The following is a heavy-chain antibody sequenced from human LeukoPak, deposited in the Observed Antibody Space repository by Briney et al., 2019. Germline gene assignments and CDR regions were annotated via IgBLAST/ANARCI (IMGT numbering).Heavy chain of an antibody. V-gene: IGHV3-9*01. CDR3: ARSRPTGYSGYDLGY. Sequence: GGSLRLSCAASGFTFDDYAMHWVRQAPGKGLEWVSGISWNSGSIGYADYVKGRFTISRDNAKNSLYLQMNSLRAEDTAVYYCARSRPTGYSGYDLGYWGQGTLVTVSS. D-gene: IGHD5-12*01. CDR1: GFTFDDYA. J-gene: IGHJ4*02. CDR2: ISWNSGSI.